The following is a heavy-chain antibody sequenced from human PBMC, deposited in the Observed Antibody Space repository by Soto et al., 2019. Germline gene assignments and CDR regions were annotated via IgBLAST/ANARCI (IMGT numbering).Heavy chain of an antibody. CDR3: ASVAVAGTRVGY. D-gene: IGHD6-19*01. CDR2: IYHSGST. V-gene: IGHV4-4*02. J-gene: IGHJ4*02. Sequence: QVQLQESGPGLVKPSGTLSLTCAVSGGSISSSNWWSWVRQPPGKGLAWIGEIYHSGSTNYNPSRNSRVAISVETSKDPFSLKLSSVTAAESAVYYCASVAVAGTRVGYWGQGALVTVSS. CDR1: GGSISSSNW.